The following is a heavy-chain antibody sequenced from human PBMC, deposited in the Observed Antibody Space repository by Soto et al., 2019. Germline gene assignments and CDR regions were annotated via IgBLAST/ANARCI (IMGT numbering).Heavy chain of an antibody. CDR3: ARDGGSTDAFDI. J-gene: IGHJ3*02. CDR1: GSTFSSYA. Sequence: GGSLRLSCAASGSTFSSYAMHWVRQAPGKGLEWVAVISYDGSNKYYADSVKGRFTISRDNSKNTLYLQMNSLRAEDTAVYYCARDGGSTDAFDIWGQGTMVTVSS. V-gene: IGHV3-30-3*01. CDR2: ISYDGSNK. D-gene: IGHD3-3*01.